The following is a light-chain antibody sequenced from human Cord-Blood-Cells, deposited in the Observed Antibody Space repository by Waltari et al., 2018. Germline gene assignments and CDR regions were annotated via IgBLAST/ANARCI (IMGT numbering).Light chain of an antibody. Sequence: EIVMTQSPLSLPVTPGEPAYISCRSSQSLPHSNGYNYLDWYLQKPGQSPQFLIYCGSNRASGVPGRCSGSGSGTEFTLRISRVEAEDVGVYFCMQALQTPRTFGQWTKVEIK. J-gene: IGKJ1*01. CDR3: MQALQTPRT. V-gene: IGKV2-28*01. CDR1: QSLPHSNGYNY. CDR2: CGS.